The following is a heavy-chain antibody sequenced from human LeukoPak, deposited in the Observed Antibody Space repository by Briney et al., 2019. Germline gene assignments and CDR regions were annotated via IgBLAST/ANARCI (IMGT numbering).Heavy chain of an antibody. CDR3: AKVWSYYDFWSGYT. CDR2: ISGSGGST. V-gene: IGHV3-23*01. Sequence: GGSLRLSCAASGFTFSSYAMSWVRQAPGKGLEWVSAISGSGGSTYYADSVKGRFTTSRDNSKNTLYLQMNSLRAEDTAVYYCAKVWSYYDFWSGYTWGQGTLVTVSS. J-gene: IGHJ5*02. CDR1: GFTFSSYA. D-gene: IGHD3-3*01.